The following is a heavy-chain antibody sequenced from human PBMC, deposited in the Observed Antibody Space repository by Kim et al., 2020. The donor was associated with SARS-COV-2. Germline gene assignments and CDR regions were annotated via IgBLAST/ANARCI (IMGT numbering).Heavy chain of an antibody. D-gene: IGHD2-2*01. CDR2: MKQDGSEK. V-gene: IGHV3-7*01. J-gene: IGHJ4*02. CDR1: GFTFSSYW. CDR3: ALSRTLDY. Sequence: GGSLRLSCAASGFTFSSYWMSWVRHAPGKGLEWVANMKQDGSEKYYVDSVKGRFTISRDNANNSLYLQMNSLRAEDTAVYYCALSRTLDYWGRGTLVTVSS.